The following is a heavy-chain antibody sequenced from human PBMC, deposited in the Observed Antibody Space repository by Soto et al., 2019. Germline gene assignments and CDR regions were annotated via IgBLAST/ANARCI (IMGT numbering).Heavy chain of an antibody. Sequence: QVQLQESGPGLVKPSETLSLTCTVSGVSITPYFWSWIWQPAGKAPEWVGHIYASGRTTYNPSLNSRVTMFVSQTQVSLRLTSVTAADTAVYYCARHFDVDPSLDQYYFDLWGRGALVTVSS. CDR3: ARHFDVDPSLDQYYFDL. V-gene: IGHV4-4*07. CDR1: GVSITPYF. J-gene: IGHJ2*01. D-gene: IGHD3-9*01. CDR2: IYASGRT.